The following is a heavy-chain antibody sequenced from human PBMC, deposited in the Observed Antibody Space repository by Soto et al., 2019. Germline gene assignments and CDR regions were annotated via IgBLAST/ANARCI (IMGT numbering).Heavy chain of an antibody. CDR1: GSSFEVGTYS. D-gene: IGHD3-3*01. V-gene: IGHV4-61*01. J-gene: IGHJ4*02. CDR3: ARDFADFGD. CDR2: VYHTRRT. Sequence: TRSLTCPFAGSSFEVGTYSWRCISPPPGKGLELLGYVYHTRRTSYKPSLKSRVSISMDTSKNQFSLNLDSVTAADTAVYFCARDFADFGDWGQGTM.